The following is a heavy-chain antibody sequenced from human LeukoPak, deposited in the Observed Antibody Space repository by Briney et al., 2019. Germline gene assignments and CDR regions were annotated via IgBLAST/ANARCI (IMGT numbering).Heavy chain of an antibody. Sequence: SETLSLTCTVSGGSISSYYWSWIRQPAGKGLEWIGRIWTDGAPTYRPSLKSRVTISVDTSKNQFSLRLSSVTAADTAVYYCARGRDSRGYQFMGFDSWGQGTLVTVSS. CDR1: GGSISSYY. J-gene: IGHJ4*02. D-gene: IGHD3-22*01. V-gene: IGHV4-4*07. CDR2: IWTDGAP. CDR3: ARGRDSRGYQFMGFDS.